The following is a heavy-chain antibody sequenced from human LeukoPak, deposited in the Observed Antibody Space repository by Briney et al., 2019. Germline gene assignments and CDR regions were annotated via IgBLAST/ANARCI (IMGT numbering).Heavy chain of an antibody. V-gene: IGHV6-1*01. CDR3: ARDVGTSGWHTFDY. Sequence: SQTLSVTCDISGESVSSKNGAWNWIRQSPSRGLEWLGRTYYRSKWYTDYAVSMNGRITSSPDTSKNQFSLQLNSVTPDDTAVYYCARDVGTSGWHTFDYWGQRTLVTVSS. CDR2: TYYRSKWYT. D-gene: IGHD6-19*01. CDR1: GESVSSKNGA. J-gene: IGHJ4*02.